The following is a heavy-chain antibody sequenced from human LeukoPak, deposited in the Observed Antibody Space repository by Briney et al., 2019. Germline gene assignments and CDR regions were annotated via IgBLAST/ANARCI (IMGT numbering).Heavy chain of an antibody. CDR1: GFTFSSYA. V-gene: IGHV3-23*01. CDR3: AKIQASFYGGKARNYFDY. Sequence: GGPLRLSCAASGFTFSSYAMSWVRQAPGKGLEWVSAISGSGGSTYYADSVKGRFTISRDNSKNTLYLQMNSLRAEDTAVYYCAKIQASFYGGKARNYFDYWGQGTLVTVSS. D-gene: IGHD4-23*01. J-gene: IGHJ4*02. CDR2: ISGSGGST.